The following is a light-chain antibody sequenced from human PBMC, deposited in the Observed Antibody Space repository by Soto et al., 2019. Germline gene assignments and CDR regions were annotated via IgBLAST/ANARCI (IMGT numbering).Light chain of an antibody. CDR1: QSVSSNY. CDR3: QHRGNWPLT. CDR2: DAS. Sequence: EIVLTQSPGTLSLSPGERATLSCRASQSVSSNYLAWYQQKPGQAPRLLVYDASNRATGIPARFSGSGSGTDFTLTISSLEPEDFAVYFCQHRGNWPLTFGGGTKVDIK. J-gene: IGKJ4*01. V-gene: IGKV3-11*01.